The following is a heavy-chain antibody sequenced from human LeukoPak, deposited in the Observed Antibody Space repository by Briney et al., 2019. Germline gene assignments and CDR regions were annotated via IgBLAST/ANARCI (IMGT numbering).Heavy chain of an antibody. CDR2: ITGSGDSA. CDR3: AKLVMGLSPAALNY. D-gene: IGHD2-2*01. V-gene: IGHV3-23*01. J-gene: IGHJ4*02. CDR1: GFSFSSYV. Sequence: QTGGSLRLSCAASGFSFSSYVMSWVRQAPGKGLEWVSGITGSGDSAYYADSVKGRFTISRDNSKNTLYLQMNSLRAEDTAVYYCAKLVMGLSPAALNYWGQGTLVTVSS.